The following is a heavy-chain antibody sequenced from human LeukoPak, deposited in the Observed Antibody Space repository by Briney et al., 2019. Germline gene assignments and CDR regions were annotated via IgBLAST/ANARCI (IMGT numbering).Heavy chain of an antibody. V-gene: IGHV4-34*01. CDR1: GESFSGNS. CDR3: AREREQWHAFDI. D-gene: IGHD6-19*01. CDR2: INHSGST. Sequence: PSETLSLTCAVYGESFSGNSWSWIRQPPGKGLEWIGEINHSGSTNYNPSLKSRVTISVDTSKNQFSLKLSSVTAADTAVYYCAREREQWHAFDIWGQGTMVTVSS. J-gene: IGHJ3*02.